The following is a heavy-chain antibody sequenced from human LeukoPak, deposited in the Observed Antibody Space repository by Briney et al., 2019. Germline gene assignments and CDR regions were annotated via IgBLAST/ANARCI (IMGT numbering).Heavy chain of an antibody. Sequence: SETLSLTCTVSGGSISSYYWSWIRQPAGKGLEWIGRINSSGSTNYNPSLQSRVTMSVDTSENQFSLKLSSVTAADTAVYYCARDDCTNGVCYPYYYYYMDVWGKGTTVTVSS. CDR3: ARDDCTNGVCYPYYYYYMDV. CDR1: GGSISSYY. D-gene: IGHD2-8*01. CDR2: INSSGST. J-gene: IGHJ6*03. V-gene: IGHV4-4*07.